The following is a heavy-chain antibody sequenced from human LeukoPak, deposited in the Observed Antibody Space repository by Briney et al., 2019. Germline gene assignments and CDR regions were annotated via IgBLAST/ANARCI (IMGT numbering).Heavy chain of an antibody. CDR1: GGTFSSYT. J-gene: IGHJ4*02. Sequence: SAKVSCKASGGTFSSYTISWVRQAPGQGLEWMGGIIPIFGTANYAQKFQGRVTITADESTSTAYMELSSLRSEDTAVYYCAREPDYSSSWPTLDYWGQGTLVTVSS. D-gene: IGHD6-13*01. CDR3: AREPDYSSSWPTLDY. V-gene: IGHV1-69*01. CDR2: IIPIFGTA.